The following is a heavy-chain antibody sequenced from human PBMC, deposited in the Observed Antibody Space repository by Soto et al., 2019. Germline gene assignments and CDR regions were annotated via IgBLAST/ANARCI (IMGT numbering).Heavy chain of an antibody. V-gene: IGHV1-18*01. Sequence: QVHLVQSGAEVKKPGASVKVSCKTSGYTFPNYGINWVRQAPGQGLEWMGWINSDNGKTNYGQRLQGRVTMTTDTSTTTAYMELRSLRSDDTAVYYCARGSSPVDFDSWGQGTRVTVS. CDR3: ARGSSPVDFDS. CDR1: GYTFPNYG. CDR2: INSDNGKT. J-gene: IGHJ4*02. D-gene: IGHD6-13*01.